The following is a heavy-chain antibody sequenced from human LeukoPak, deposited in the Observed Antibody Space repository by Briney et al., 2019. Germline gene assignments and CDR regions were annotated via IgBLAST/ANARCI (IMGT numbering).Heavy chain of an antibody. D-gene: IGHD3-9*01. Sequence: ASVKVSCKASGGTFSSYAISWVRQAPGQGLEWMGGIIPIFGTANYAQKFQGRVTITADKSTSTAYMELSSLRSEDTAVYYCARSRTSYDILTGYYRLDYWGQGTLVTVSS. CDR1: GGTFSSYA. V-gene: IGHV1-69*06. J-gene: IGHJ4*02. CDR2: IIPIFGTA. CDR3: ARSRTSYDILTGYYRLDY.